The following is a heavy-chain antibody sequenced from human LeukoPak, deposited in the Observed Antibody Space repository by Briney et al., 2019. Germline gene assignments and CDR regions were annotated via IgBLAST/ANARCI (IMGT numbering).Heavy chain of an antibody. V-gene: IGHV3-23*01. CDR3: AKDPGVVPTHYFDY. CDR1: GFTFSSYA. CDR2: TGSTGVSP. J-gene: IGHJ4*02. Sequence: GGSLRLSCAASGFTFSSYAMNWVRQAPGQGLEWVSGTGSTGVSPFHADSVKGRFTVSRDNSKNTLSLQMNSLRAEDTAVYYCAKDPGVVPTHYFDYWGQGTLVTVSS. D-gene: IGHD2-2*01.